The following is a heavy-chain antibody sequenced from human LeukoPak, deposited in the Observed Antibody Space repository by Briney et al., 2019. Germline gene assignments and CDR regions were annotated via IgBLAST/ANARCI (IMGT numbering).Heavy chain of an antibody. J-gene: IGHJ5*02. CDR1: GGSFSGYY. CDR2: INHSGST. Sequence: SETLSLTCAVYGGSFSGYYWSWIRQPPGKGLEWIGEINHSGSTNYNPSLKSRVTISVDTSKNQFSLKLSSVTAADTAVYYCARHIFVIAARPRTGWFDPWGQGTLVTVSS. V-gene: IGHV4-34*01. CDR3: ARHIFVIAARPRTGWFDP. D-gene: IGHD6-6*01.